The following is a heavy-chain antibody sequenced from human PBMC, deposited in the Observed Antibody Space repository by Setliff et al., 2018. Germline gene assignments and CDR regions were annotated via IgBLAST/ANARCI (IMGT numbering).Heavy chain of an antibody. CDR2: ISAYNGNT. CDR3: ERVHTYYYGSGSYGGRYYFDY. V-gene: IGHV1-18*01. D-gene: IGHD3-10*01. Sequence: ASVKVSCKASGYTFTSYGISWVRQAPGQGLEWMGWISAYNGNTNYAQKLQGRVTMTTDTSTSTAYMELRSLRSDDTAVYYGERVHTYYYGSGSYGGRYYFDYWGQGTLVTVSS. J-gene: IGHJ4*02. CDR1: GYTFTSYG.